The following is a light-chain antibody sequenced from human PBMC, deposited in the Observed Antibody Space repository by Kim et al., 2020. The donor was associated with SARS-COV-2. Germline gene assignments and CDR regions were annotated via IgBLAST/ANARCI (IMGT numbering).Light chain of an antibody. V-gene: IGLV2-11*01. Sequence: GQSVTISCTGTSSDVHTYDFVSWYQHHPGKAPRLMIYYVSQRPSGVPDRFSGSKSGNTASLTISGLQADDEADYYCSTHAGSFTWVFGGGTKLTVL. CDR2: YVS. CDR3: STHAGSFTWV. CDR1: SSDVHTYDF. J-gene: IGLJ3*02.